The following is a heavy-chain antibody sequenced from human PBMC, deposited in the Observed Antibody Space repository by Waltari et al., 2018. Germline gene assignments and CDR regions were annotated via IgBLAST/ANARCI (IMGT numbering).Heavy chain of an antibody. J-gene: IGHJ4*02. CDR2: ISHSGNT. CDR1: GGSFSDYY. Sequence: QVHLQQWGAGLLKPSETLSLTCAVYGGSFSDYYRTWFRQRPGKGLEWIGEISHSGNTNYNPSLKSRVTISIDTSKNQFSLNLDSVTATDTAIYYCARGVDYWGQGTLVTVSS. CDR3: ARGVDY. V-gene: IGHV4-34*02.